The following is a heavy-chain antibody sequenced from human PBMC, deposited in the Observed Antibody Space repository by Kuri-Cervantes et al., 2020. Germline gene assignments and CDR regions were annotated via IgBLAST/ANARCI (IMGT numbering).Heavy chain of an antibody. J-gene: IGHJ6*03. V-gene: IGHV2-5*02. CDR2: IYWDDDK. Sequence: SGPTLVKPTQTLTLTCTFSGFSLSTSGVGVGWIRQPPGKALEWLALIYWDDDKRYSPSLKSRLTITKDTSKSQVVLTMTNMDPVDTATYYCARIDGYNPTYYYYYYMDVWGKGTTVTVSS. CDR1: GFSLSTSGVG. D-gene: IGHD5-24*01. CDR3: ARIDGYNPTYYYYYYMDV.